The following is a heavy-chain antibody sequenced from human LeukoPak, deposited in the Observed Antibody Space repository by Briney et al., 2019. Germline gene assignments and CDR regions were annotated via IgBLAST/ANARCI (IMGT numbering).Heavy chain of an antibody. Sequence: GGSLRLSCAASGFIFSNYCWHWVRQAPGKGLEWVGLIWYDGSKTYYADFVKGRFTISRDSSKNTLYLQMNSLRAEDTAMYYCATERGGSRQLLGYLDYWGQATLVTVAS. J-gene: IGHJ4*02. D-gene: IGHD2-2*01. V-gene: IGHV3-33*01. CDR2: IWYDGSKT. CDR3: ATERGGSRQLLGYLDY. CDR1: GFIFSNYC.